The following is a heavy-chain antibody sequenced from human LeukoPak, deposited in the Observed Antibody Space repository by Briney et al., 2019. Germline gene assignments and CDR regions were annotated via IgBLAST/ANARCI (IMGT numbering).Heavy chain of an antibody. J-gene: IGHJ4*02. D-gene: IGHD1-14*01. V-gene: IGHV5-51*01. Sequence: GESLKVSCKGSGYSFTNYWIGWVRQMPGKGLEWMGIIYPGDSDTRYSPSFQGQVTISADKSISTAYLQWYSLKASDTAMYFCARREPGQGKYYFDYWGQGTLVTVSS. CDR3: ARREPGQGKYYFDY. CDR1: GYSFTNYW. CDR2: IYPGDSDT.